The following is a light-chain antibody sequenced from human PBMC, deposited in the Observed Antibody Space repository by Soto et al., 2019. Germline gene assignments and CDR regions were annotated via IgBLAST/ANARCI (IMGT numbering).Light chain of an antibody. CDR1: SSDVGGYDY. J-gene: IGLJ1*01. CDR3: SSYSISTAYL. V-gene: IGLV2-14*01. Sequence: QSVLTQPASVSGSPGQSITISCTGTSSDVGGYDYVSWYQLHPGKAPKPTVFEVNNRPSGVSYRFSGSKSGNTASLTISGLQAEDEADYFCSSYSISTAYLFGTGTKVTVL. CDR2: EVN.